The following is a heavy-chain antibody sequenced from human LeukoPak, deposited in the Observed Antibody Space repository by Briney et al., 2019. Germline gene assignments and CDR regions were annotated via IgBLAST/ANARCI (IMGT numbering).Heavy chain of an antibody. CDR3: ARGTYGYYMDV. D-gene: IGHD4-17*01. J-gene: IGHJ6*03. Sequence: SETLSLTCSGSNYSISNSLYWGWLRQPPGKGLEWIGSIYRSGSAFYNPPLKSRVTISLDTSKNQFSLKLSSVTAADTAVYFCARGTYGYYMDVWGKGTTVTVSS. CDR2: IYRSGSA. V-gene: IGHV4-38-2*02. CDR1: NYSISNSLY.